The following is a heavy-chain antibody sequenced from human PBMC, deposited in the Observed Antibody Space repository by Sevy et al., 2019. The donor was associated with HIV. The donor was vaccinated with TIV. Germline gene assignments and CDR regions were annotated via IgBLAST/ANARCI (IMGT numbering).Heavy chain of an antibody. CDR1: GFTFSRYS. D-gene: IGHD1-1*01. CDR3: AREGAPMEFDP. Sequence: GGSLRLSCAASGFTFSRYSMNWVRQAPGKRLEWVSSISSSSSYIYYADSVKGRFTISRDNAKNSLYLQMNSLRAEDTAVYYCAREGAPMEFDPWGQGTLVTVSS. J-gene: IGHJ5*02. V-gene: IGHV3-21*01. CDR2: ISSSSSYI.